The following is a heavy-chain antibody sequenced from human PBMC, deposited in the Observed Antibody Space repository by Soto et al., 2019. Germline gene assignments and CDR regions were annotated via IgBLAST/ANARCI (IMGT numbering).Heavy chain of an antibody. J-gene: IGHJ6*02. CDR2: VFYTGRA. D-gene: IGHD4-4*01. CDR3: ARDGDGRMTTNPYYYNGMDV. V-gene: IGHV4-59*01. CDR1: GSALGTYY. Sequence: SETLYLTCIVSGSALGTYYWIWIKQPPAKGLELIVYVFYTGRANYNASLKSRVSISLDTSNYQFSLKLSSVTAADTAVYYCARDGDGRMTTNPYYYNGMDVWGPGTTVT.